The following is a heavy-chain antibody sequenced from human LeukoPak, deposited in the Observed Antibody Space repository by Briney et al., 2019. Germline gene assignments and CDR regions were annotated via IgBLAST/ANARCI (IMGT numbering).Heavy chain of an antibody. CDR3: AKDSAHSYYYGSGSYYQF. V-gene: IGHV3-23*01. CDR1: GFTFSNYA. CDR2: VSGGGDST. D-gene: IGHD3-10*01. J-gene: IGHJ4*02. Sequence: GGSLSLSCAASGFTFSNYAMSWVRQAPGRGLEWVSAVSGGGDSTYYADSVKGRFTISRDNSRNTVYLQMSSLRAEDTALYYCAKDSAHSYYYGSGSYYQFWGQGTLVTVSS.